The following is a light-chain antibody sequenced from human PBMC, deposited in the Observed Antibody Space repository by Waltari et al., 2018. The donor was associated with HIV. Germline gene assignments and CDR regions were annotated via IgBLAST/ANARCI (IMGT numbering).Light chain of an antibody. CDR3: SSWDDRLNGQGV. CDR1: RSNIGSNT. Sequence: QSVLPQPPSASGTPGQRVTISCSGTRSNIGSNTVNWYQLLPGTAPKLLIYNDNERPSGVPGRFSGSRSGASASLAISGLQPEDEADYYCSSWDDRLNGQGVFGGGTKLTVL. J-gene: IGLJ3*02. CDR2: NDN. V-gene: IGLV1-44*01.